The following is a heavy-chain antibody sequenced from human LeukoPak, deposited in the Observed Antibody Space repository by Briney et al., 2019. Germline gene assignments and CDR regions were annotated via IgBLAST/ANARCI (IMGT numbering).Heavy chain of an antibody. CDR2: MNPNTGRT. D-gene: IGHD3-10*01. Sequence: ASVKVSCKASRYTFTSYDINWVREAAGHGLEWMGWMNPNTGRTGYAQKFQGRITMTRDTSINTAYMELPNLRSEDTAIYYCARLSQTPDYYTLGGYYYLGYWGQGTPVTVSS. CDR3: ARLSQTPDYYTLGGYYYLGY. CDR1: RYTFTSYD. V-gene: IGHV1-8*01. J-gene: IGHJ4*02.